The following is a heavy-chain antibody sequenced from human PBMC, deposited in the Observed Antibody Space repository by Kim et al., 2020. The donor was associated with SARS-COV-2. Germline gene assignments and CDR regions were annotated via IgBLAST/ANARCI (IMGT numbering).Heavy chain of an antibody. CDR3: ARTGGDSPDY. D-gene: IGHD3-22*01. V-gene: IGHV1-2*02. CDR2: T. J-gene: IGHJ4*02. Sequence: TNYAQKFQGRVTMTRDTAISTAYMELSRLRSDDTAVYYCARTGGDSPDYWGQGTLVTVSS.